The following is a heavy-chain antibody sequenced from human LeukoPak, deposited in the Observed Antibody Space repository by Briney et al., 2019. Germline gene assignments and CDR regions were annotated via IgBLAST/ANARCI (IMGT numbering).Heavy chain of an antibody. CDR2: ISSSGSTI. Sequence: GGSLRLSCAASGFTFSSYEMNWVRQAPGKGLEWVSYISSSGSTIYYADSVKGRFTISRDNAKNSLYLQMNSLRAEDTAVYYCARSRIAASPFDYWGQGTLVTVSS. V-gene: IGHV3-48*03. CDR1: GFTFSSYE. CDR3: ARSRIAASPFDY. D-gene: IGHD6-6*01. J-gene: IGHJ4*02.